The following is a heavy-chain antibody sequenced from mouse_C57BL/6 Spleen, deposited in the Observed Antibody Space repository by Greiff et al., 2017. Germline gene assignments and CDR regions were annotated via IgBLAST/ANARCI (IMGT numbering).Heavy chain of an antibody. CDR1: GFSLTSYG. V-gene: IGHV2-6*02. CDR3: ARKGGGAWWAY. CDR2: IWSDGST. Sequence: QVQLKESGPGLVAPSQSLSITCTVSGFSLTSYGVHWVRQPPGKGLEWLVVIWSDGSTTYNSALKSSLSISKDNSTSRVFLKMNSLQTDDTAMYYCARKGGGAWWAYWGQGTLVTVSA. J-gene: IGHJ3*01.